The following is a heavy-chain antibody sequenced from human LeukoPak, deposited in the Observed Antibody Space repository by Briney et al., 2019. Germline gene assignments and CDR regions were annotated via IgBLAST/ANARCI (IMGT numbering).Heavy chain of an antibody. D-gene: IGHD4-23*01. Sequence: SETLSLTCTVSGGSISSGGYYWSWIRQHPGKGLEWIGYIYYSGSTYYNPSLKSRVTMSVDTSKNQFSLKLSSVTAADTAVYYCARDKLHHSYGGNIDLIHWGQGTLVTVSS. CDR1: GGSISSGGYY. V-gene: IGHV4-31*03. J-gene: IGHJ4*02. CDR2: IYYSGST. CDR3: ARDKLHHSYGGNIDLIH.